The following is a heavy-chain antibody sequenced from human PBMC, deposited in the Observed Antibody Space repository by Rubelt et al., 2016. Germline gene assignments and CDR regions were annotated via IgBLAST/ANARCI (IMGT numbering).Heavy chain of an antibody. Sequence: QVQLVQSGAEVKKPGASVKVSCKASGYTFTGYYMHWVRQAPGQGLEWMGWSNPNSGGTNYAQKFQGWVTMTRDTSLSTAYMELGRLRSDDTAVYYCARDDSPYYYDSSGYYDYWGQGTLVTVSS. CDR2: SNPNSGGT. J-gene: IGHJ4*02. CDR1: GYTFTGYY. D-gene: IGHD3-22*01. V-gene: IGHV1-2*04. CDR3: ARDDSPYYYDSSGYYDY.